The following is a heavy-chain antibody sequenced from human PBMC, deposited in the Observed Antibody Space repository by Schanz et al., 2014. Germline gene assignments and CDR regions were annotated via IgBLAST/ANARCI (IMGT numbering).Heavy chain of an antibody. CDR1: GFNFGDYY. V-gene: IGHV3-7*03. J-gene: IGHJ4*02. CDR2: INPDGSGK. CDR3: ARDPNSVNEIDY. D-gene: IGHD5-12*01. Sequence: DVQLVESGGGLVQSGGSLRLSCAASGFNFGDYYMTWVRQAPGKGLESVTKINPDGSGKYYVVSVEGRCTISRDNAKNSLYLHMNRPRVEDTSVYYCARDPNSVNEIDYRGQGTLVTVSS.